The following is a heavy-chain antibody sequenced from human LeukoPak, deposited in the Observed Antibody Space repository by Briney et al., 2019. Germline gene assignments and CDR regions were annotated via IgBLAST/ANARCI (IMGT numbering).Heavy chain of an antibody. Sequence: GGSLRLSCAASGFTFSSYAMSWVRQAPGKGLEWVSTLSGSGGSTYYADSVKGRFTISRDNSKNTLYLQMNSLRAEDTALYYCARGKTSDDIIEDAFDIWGQGTMVAVSS. CDR3: ARGKTSDDIIEDAFDI. D-gene: IGHD3-9*01. CDR2: LSGSGGST. V-gene: IGHV3-23*01. CDR1: GFTFSSYA. J-gene: IGHJ3*02.